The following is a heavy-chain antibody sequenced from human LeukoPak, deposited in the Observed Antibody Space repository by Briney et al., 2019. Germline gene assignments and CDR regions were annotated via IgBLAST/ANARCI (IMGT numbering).Heavy chain of an antibody. D-gene: IGHD2-15*01. CDR2: INHSGST. Sequence: SETLSLTCAVYGGSFSGYYWSWIRQPPGKGLGWIGEINHSGSTNYNPSLKSRVTISVDTSKNQFSLKLSSVTAADTAVYYCARLGYCSGGSCSDYWGQGTLVTVSS. CDR3: ARLGYCSGGSCSDY. V-gene: IGHV4-34*01. J-gene: IGHJ4*02. CDR1: GGSFSGYY.